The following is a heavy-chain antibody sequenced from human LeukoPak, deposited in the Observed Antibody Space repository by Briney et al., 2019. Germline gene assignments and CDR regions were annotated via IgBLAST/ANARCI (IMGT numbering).Heavy chain of an antibody. Sequence: SETLSLTCTVSGDSISSSSYYWGWIRQPPGKGLEWIGSMYYGGGTYHSPSLKSRVTISVDTSKNQFSLKLSSVTAADTAVYYCARSPPGGDFDYWGQGTLVTVSS. V-gene: IGHV4-39*07. J-gene: IGHJ4*02. CDR1: GDSISSSSYY. CDR3: ARSPPGGDFDY. CDR2: MYYGGGT. D-gene: IGHD1-14*01.